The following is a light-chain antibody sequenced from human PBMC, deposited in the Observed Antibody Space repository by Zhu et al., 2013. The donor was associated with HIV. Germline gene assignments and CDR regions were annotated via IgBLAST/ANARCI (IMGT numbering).Light chain of an antibody. J-gene: IGKJ1*01. V-gene: IGKV1-12*01. CDR3: QQHNRYSGT. CDR2: TAS. Sequence: QMTQSPSSVSASVGDRVTITCRASQGISSRLAWYQQKSGGAPKLLIYTASTLESGVPSRFSGSGSGTEFTLTISSLQPDDSGTYYCQQHNRYSGTFGQGTKVEVK. CDR1: QGISSR.